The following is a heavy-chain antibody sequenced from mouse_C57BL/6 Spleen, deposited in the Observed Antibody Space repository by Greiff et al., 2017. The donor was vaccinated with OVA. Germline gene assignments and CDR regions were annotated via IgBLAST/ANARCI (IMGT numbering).Heavy chain of an antibody. CDR3: TGNEDWYFDV. CDR1: GFTFSNYW. Sequence: EVQLQESGGGLVQPGGSMKLSCVASGFTFSNYWMNWVRQSPEKGLEWVAQIRLKSDNYATHYAESVKGRFTISRDDSKSSVYLQMNNLRAEDTGIYYCTGNEDWYFDVWGTGTTVTVSS. CDR2: IRLKSDNYAT. J-gene: IGHJ1*03. V-gene: IGHV6-3*01.